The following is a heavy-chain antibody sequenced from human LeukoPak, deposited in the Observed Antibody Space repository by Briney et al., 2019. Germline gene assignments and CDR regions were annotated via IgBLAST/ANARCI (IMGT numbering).Heavy chain of an antibody. Sequence: GGSLRLSCAASGSTFSNAWMSWVRQAPGKGLEWVGRIKSKTDGGTTDYAAPVKGRFTISRDDSKNTLYLQMNSLKTEDTAVYYCTTGPDYYDSSGITDIGWFDPWGQGTLVTVSS. CDR3: TTGPDYYDSSGITDIGWFDP. V-gene: IGHV3-15*01. CDR1: GSTFSNAW. J-gene: IGHJ5*02. D-gene: IGHD3-22*01. CDR2: IKSKTDGGTT.